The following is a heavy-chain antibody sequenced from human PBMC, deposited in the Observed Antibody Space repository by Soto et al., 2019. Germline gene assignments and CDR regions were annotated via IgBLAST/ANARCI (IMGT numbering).Heavy chain of an antibody. V-gene: IGHV1-18*01. CDR3: ARDLNDYGDYPPGAFDI. Sequence: ASVKVSCKASGYTFTSYGISWVRQAPGQGLEWMGWISAYNGNTNYAQKLQGRVTMTTDTSTSTAYMELRSLRSDDTAVYYCARDLNDYGDYPPGAFDIWGQGTMDTVSS. CDR1: GYTFTSYG. J-gene: IGHJ3*02. CDR2: ISAYNGNT. D-gene: IGHD4-17*01.